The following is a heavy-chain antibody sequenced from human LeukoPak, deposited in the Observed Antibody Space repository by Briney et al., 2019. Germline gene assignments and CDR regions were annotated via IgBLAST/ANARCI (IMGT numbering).Heavy chain of an antibody. Sequence: ASVKVSCKASGYTFTGYYMHWVRQAPGQGLEWMGRINPNSGGTIYAQKFQGRVTMTRDTSISTAYMELSRLRSDDTAVYYCARILSGDYVLAYFQHWGQGTLVTVSS. J-gene: IGHJ1*01. CDR1: GYTFTGYY. D-gene: IGHD4-17*01. CDR2: INPNSGGT. V-gene: IGHV1-2*06. CDR3: ARILSGDYVLAYFQH.